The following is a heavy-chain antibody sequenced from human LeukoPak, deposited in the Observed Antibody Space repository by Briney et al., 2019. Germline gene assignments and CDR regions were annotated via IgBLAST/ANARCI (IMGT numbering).Heavy chain of an antibody. CDR2: INWNGGST. J-gene: IGHJ4*02. CDR3: ARLNYYDSRGRYYFDY. Sequence: GGSLRLSCVASGFTFDDYGMSWVGQAPGKGLEWVSGINWNGGSTFYADSVKGRFTISRDNAKNSLYLQMNSLRVEDTALYYCARLNYYDSRGRYYFDYWGQGTLVTASS. CDR1: GFTFDDYG. D-gene: IGHD3-22*01. V-gene: IGHV3-20*04.